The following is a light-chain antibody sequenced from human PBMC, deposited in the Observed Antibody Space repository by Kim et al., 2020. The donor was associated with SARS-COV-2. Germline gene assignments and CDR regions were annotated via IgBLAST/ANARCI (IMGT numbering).Light chain of an antibody. CDR2: GNN. V-gene: IGLV1-40*01. Sequence: QLVLTQPPSVSGAPGQRVTISCTGSRSNIGAGYDVYWYQQLPGTAPKLLIYGNNNRPSGVPDRFSVSKSGTLASLAITGLQAEDEADYYCQSYDSRLSGYWVFGGGTQLTVL. J-gene: IGLJ3*02. CDR1: RSNIGAGYD. CDR3: QSYDSRLSGYWV.